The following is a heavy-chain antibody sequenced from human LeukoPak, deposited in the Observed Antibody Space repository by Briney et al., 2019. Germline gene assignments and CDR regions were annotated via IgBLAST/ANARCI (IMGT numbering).Heavy chain of an antibody. CDR1: GGSISGYY. CDR2: IYNSGST. J-gene: IGHJ4*02. V-gene: IGHV4-59*08. Sequence: PSETLSLTCTVSGGSISGYYWSWIRQSPGKGLEWIGYIYNSGSTNYNPSLQSRVTISVDTSKNQFSLNLSSVTAADTAVYCCARYGSGTYPRFDYWGQGTLVTVSS. CDR3: ARYGSGTYPRFDY. D-gene: IGHD3-10*01.